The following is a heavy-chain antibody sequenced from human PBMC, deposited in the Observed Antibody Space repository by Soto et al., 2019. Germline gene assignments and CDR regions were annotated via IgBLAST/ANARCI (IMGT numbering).Heavy chain of an antibody. CDR3: AKDRYNWNHGEDYYYYYGMEV. Sequence: PGGSLRLSCAASGFTFSSYGMHWVRQAPGKGLEWVAVIWYDGSNKYYADSVKGRFTISRDNSKNTLYLQMNSLRAEDTAVYYCAKDRYNWNHGEDYYYYYGMEVWVQGTTVTVPS. D-gene: IGHD1-20*01. J-gene: IGHJ6*02. CDR1: GFTFSSYG. V-gene: IGHV3-30*02. CDR2: IWYDGSNK.